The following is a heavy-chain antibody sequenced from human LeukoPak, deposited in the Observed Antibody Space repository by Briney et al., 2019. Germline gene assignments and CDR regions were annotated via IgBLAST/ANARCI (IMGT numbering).Heavy chain of an antibody. J-gene: IGHJ3*02. CDR2: IKQDGSEK. CDR1: GFTFSSYW. D-gene: IGHD1-26*01. Sequence: GGSLRLSCAAPGFTFSSYWMSWVRQAPGKGLEGVANIKQDGSEKYYVDSVKGRFTISRDNAKNSLYLQMNSLRAEDTAVYYCAFYSGSYAEDAFDIWGQGTMVTVSS. V-gene: IGHV3-7*01. CDR3: AFYSGSYAEDAFDI.